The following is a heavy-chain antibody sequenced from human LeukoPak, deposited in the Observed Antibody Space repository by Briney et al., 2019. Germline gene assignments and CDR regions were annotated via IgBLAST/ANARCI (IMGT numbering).Heavy chain of an antibody. D-gene: IGHD6-19*01. CDR1: GFTLSDSA. J-gene: IGHJ6*03. V-gene: IGHV4-34*01. Sequence: PGGSLRLSCSVSGFTLSDSAMCWVRQAPGKGLEWIGEINHSGSTNYNPSLKSRVTISVDTSKNQFSLKLSSVTAADTAVYYCARGSSYSSGWLGYYYYYYMDVWGKGTTVTVSS. CDR3: ARGSSYSSGWLGYYYYYYMDV. CDR2: INHSGST.